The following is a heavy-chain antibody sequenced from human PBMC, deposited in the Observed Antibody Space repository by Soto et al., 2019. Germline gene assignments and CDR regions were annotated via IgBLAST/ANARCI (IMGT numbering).Heavy chain of an antibody. CDR3: ARAYSGRLPRRADYYFAMDV. J-gene: IGHJ6*02. CDR2: IGAADDP. Sequence: VGSLRLSCAASGFTFSAYDMHWVRQTTGKGLEWVSAIGAADDPYYLGSVKGRFTISRENAKNSLYLQMNSLRAEDTAVYYCARAYSGRLPRRADYYFAMDVWGQGTTVTVSS. CDR1: GFTFSAYD. V-gene: IGHV3-13*05. D-gene: IGHD2-15*01.